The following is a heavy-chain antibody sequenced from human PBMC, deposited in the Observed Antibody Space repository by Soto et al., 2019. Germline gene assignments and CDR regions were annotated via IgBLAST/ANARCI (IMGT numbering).Heavy chain of an antibody. J-gene: IGHJ4*02. CDR1: GFIFTSNS. CDR2: ISSSGTFK. D-gene: IGHD2-15*01. V-gene: IGHV3-21*01. Sequence: VGSLRLSFAASGFIFTSNSMNWVRQVPGKGLQWLSSISSSGTFKSYGDSVKGRFTISRDNAKNSLFLQMNNLRGEDTGLYYCARDPPHGGTSSWDADSWGQGTLVTVSS. CDR3: ARDPPHGGTSSWDADS.